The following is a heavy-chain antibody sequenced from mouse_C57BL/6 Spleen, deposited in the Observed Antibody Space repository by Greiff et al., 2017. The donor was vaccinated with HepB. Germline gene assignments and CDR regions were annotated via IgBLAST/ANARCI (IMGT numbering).Heavy chain of an antibody. CDR2: IYPGDGDT. D-gene: IGHD2-1*01. J-gene: IGHJ4*01. CDR3: ARATSHASYAMDY. CDR1: GYAFSSYW. V-gene: IGHV1-80*01. Sequence: QVHVKQSGAELVKPGASVKISCKASGYAFSSYWMNWVKQRPGKGLEWIGQIYPGDGDTNYNGKFKGKATLTADKSSSTAYMQLSSLTSEDSAVYFCARATSHASYAMDYWGQGTSVTVSS.